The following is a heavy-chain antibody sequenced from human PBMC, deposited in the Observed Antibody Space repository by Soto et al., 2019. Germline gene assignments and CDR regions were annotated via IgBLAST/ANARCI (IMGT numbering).Heavy chain of an antibody. CDR1: GYTFTGYY. J-gene: IGHJ1*01. CDR3: ATPPRWVVPSRAEYFQH. CDR2: INPNSGGT. Sequence: ASVNVSCKASGYTFTGYYMHWVRPAPGQGLEMMGWINPNSGGTNYAQKFQGRVTMTRDTSISTAYMELSRLRSDDTAVYYCATPPRWVVPSRAEYFQHWGQGTLVTVSS. V-gene: IGHV1-2*02. D-gene: IGHD6-19*01.